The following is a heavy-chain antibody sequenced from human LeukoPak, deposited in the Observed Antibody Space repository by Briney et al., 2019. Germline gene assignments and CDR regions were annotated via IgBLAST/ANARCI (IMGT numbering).Heavy chain of an antibody. CDR2: IYHSGST. D-gene: IGHD5-18*01. J-gene: IGHJ4*02. Sequence: PSGTLSLTCAVSGGSISSNNWWSWARQPPGKGLEWIGEIYHSGSTNYNPSLKSRVTISVDKSKNQFSLRLSSVTAADTAVYYCASKGYTYGYFDYWGQGTLVTVSS. CDR3: ASKGYTYGYFDY. CDR1: GGSISSNNW. V-gene: IGHV4-4*02.